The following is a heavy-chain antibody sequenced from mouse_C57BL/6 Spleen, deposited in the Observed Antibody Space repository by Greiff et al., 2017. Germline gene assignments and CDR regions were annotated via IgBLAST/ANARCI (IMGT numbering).Heavy chain of an antibody. CDR2: ISYSGST. CDR1: GYSITSDY. D-gene: IGHD1-1*01. CDR3: ARSPTLLGTVVEEFFFDY. Sequence: VQLKESGPGLAKPSQSLSLSCSATGYSITSDYWNWIRKFPGNKLEYMGYISYSGSTYYNPSLKSRISITRDTSKNQSYLLLNSGTTEDTATYYCARSPTLLGTVVEEFFFDYWGQGTTLTVSS. V-gene: IGHV3-8*01. J-gene: IGHJ2*01.